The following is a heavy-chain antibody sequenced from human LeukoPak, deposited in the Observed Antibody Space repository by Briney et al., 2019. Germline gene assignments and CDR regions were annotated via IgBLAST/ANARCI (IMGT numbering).Heavy chain of an antibody. V-gene: IGHV4-4*08. CDR1: GGFISSYY. Sequence: KPSETLSLTCTVSGGFISSYYWSWLRQPPGKGLEWIGYVYTRGSTNFNPSLNSRVTISVDTSKTQFSLRLTSVTAADTAVYYCAGIPSKWEPPDYWGQGTLVTVSS. CDR2: VYTRGST. CDR3: AGIPSKWEPPDY. D-gene: IGHD1-26*01. J-gene: IGHJ4*02.